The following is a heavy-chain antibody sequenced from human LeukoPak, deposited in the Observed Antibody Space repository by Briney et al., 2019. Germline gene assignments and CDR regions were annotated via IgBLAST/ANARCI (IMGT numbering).Heavy chain of an antibody. CDR2: IYYSGST. J-gene: IGHJ6*03. V-gene: IGHV4-39*01. D-gene: IGHD2-2*01. CDR1: GGSISSSSYY. Sequence: PSETLSLTCTVSGGSISSSSYYWGWIRQPPGKGLEWIGSIYYSGSTYYNPSPKSRVTISVDTSKNQFSLKLSSVTAADTAVYYCTRGVPALYYFYYYMDVWGKGTTVTVSS. CDR3: TRGVPALYYFYYYMDV.